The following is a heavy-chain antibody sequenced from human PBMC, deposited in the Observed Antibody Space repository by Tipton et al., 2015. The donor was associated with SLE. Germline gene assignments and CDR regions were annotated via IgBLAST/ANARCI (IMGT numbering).Heavy chain of an antibody. CDR1: GFTFSDYY. CDR3: ARDRGIAAAGPFDY. Sequence: SLRISCAASGFTFSDYYMSWIRQAPGKGLEWVSYISSSSSYTNYADSVKGRFTISRDNAKNSLYLQMNSLRAEDTAVYYCARDRGIAAAGPFDYWGQGTLVTVSS. V-gene: IGHV3-11*05. J-gene: IGHJ4*02. D-gene: IGHD6-13*01. CDR2: ISSSSSYT.